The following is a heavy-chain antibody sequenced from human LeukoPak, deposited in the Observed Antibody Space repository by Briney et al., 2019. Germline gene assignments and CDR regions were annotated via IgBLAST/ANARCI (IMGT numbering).Heavy chain of an antibody. CDR1: GFRFSSYW. CDR3: ARETSGWCFNH. V-gene: IGHV3-7*01. CDR2: IKQDGSEK. J-gene: IGHJ4*02. Sequence: AGGSLRLSCVASGFRFSSYWMNWVRQAPGKGLEWVANIKQDGSEKYFVDSVKGRFTISRDNAENSVYLQMNSLGVEDTAVYYCARETSGWCFNHWGQGTLVTVSS. D-gene: IGHD6-19*01.